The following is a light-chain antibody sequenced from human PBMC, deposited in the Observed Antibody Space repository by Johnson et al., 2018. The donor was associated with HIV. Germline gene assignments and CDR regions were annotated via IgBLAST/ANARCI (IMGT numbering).Light chain of an antibody. CDR1: SSNIGNNY. Sequence: QSVLTQPPSVSAAPGQKVTISCSGSSSNIGNNYVSWYQQLPGTAPKLLISESNKLPSGIPDRFSDSQSRSSAPLAITGLQTWDEADDYCGPLETSLGSQYVCGSGTKVTVL. CDR2: ESN. V-gene: IGLV1-51*02. CDR3: GPLETSLGSQYV. J-gene: IGLJ1*01.